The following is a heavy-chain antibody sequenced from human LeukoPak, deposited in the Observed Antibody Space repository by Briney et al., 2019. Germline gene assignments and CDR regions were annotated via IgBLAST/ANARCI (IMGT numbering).Heavy chain of an antibody. Sequence: GGSLRLSCSASGFTFSSYGMHWVRQAPGKGLEWVAFIRYDGSNKYYADSVKGRFTISRDNSKNTLYLQMNSLRAEDTAVYYCARECYYDSSGYCFDYWGQGTLVTVSS. V-gene: IGHV3-30*02. J-gene: IGHJ4*02. CDR2: IRYDGSNK. CDR3: ARECYYDSSGYCFDY. D-gene: IGHD3-22*01. CDR1: GFTFSSYG.